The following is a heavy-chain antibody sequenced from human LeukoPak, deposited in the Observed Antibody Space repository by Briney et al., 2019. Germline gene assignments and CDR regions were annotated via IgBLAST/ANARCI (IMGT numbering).Heavy chain of an antibody. Sequence: PGGSLRLSCAASGFTFSSYAMHWVRQAPGKGLEWVSAISGSGGSTYYADSVKGRFTISRDNSKNTLYLQMNSLRAEDTAVYYCAKDQVGYGHSSGCSNWGQGTLVTVSS. CDR2: ISGSGGST. CDR1: GFTFSSYA. D-gene: IGHD6-19*01. V-gene: IGHV3-23*01. J-gene: IGHJ4*02. CDR3: AKDQVGYGHSSGCSN.